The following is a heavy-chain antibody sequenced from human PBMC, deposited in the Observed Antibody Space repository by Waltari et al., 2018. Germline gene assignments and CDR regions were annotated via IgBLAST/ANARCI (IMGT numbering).Heavy chain of an antibody. CDR2: IYSGGRT. D-gene: IGHD3-22*01. CDR3: ARDHRRYYDSSGYYSYFDY. CDR1: GFTVSSNY. Sequence: EVQLVESGGGLIQPGGSLRLSCAASGFTVSSNYMSWVRQAPGKGLEWVSVIYSGGRTYYADSGKGRFTISRDNSKNTLYLQMNSLRAEDTAVYYCARDHRRYYDSSGYYSYFDYWGQGTLVTVSS. J-gene: IGHJ4*02. V-gene: IGHV3-53*01.